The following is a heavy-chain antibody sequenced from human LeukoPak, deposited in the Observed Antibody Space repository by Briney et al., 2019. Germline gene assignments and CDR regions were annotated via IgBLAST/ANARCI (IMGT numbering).Heavy chain of an antibody. CDR1: GFTFSSYS. J-gene: IGHJ4*02. CDR2: ISSGGGTI. Sequence: GGSLRLSCAASGFTFSSYSMNWVRQAPGQGLEWVAYISSGGGTIYFADSVKGRFTISRDNARNSLYLQMNSLRDEDTAVYYCARDETGVGTGGIDYWGQGTLVTVSS. D-gene: IGHD2-8*02. V-gene: IGHV3-48*02. CDR3: ARDETGVGTGGIDY.